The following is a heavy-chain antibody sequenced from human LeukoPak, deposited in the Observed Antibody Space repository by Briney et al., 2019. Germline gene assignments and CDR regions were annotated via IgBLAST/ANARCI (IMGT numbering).Heavy chain of an antibody. CDR1: GGSFSGNY. CDR2: ISHSGST. J-gene: IGHJ6*03. CDR3: ARGSVHDFWSGYLRNYYYMDV. V-gene: IGHV4-34*01. D-gene: IGHD3-3*01. Sequence: SETLSLTCAVYGGSFSGNYWSWIRQPPGKGLEWIGEISHSGSTNYNPSLKSRVTISVDTSKNQFSLKLSSVTAADTAVYYCARGSVHDFWSGYLRNYYYMDVWGKGTTVTVSS.